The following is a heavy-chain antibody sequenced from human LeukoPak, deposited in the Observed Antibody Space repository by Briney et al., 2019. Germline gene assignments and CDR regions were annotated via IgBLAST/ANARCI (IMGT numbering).Heavy chain of an antibody. J-gene: IGHJ1*01. Sequence: KTGGSLRLSCAASGFSLIGYGMSWVRQAPGKGLEWVSSISSGSGYIYYADSVKGRFTISRDNAQNALFLQMNALRVDDSAVYYCARDSGYTVTNQYFEHWGQGTLLTVSS. CDR1: GFSLIGYG. V-gene: IGHV3-21*04. D-gene: IGHD1-14*01. CDR2: ISSGSGYI. CDR3: ARDSGYTVTNQYFEH.